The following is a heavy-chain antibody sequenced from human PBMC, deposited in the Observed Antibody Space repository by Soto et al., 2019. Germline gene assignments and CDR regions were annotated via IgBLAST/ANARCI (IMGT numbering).Heavy chain of an antibody. Sequence: GGSLRLSCAASGFTFSSYSMNWVRQAPGKGLEWVSSISSSSSYIYYADSVKGRFTISRDNAKNSLYLQMNSLRAEDTAVYYWARGLHYYDRSGYYSPWGQGTLVTVSS. D-gene: IGHD3-22*01. CDR2: ISSSSSYI. J-gene: IGHJ5*02. CDR3: ARGLHYYDRSGYYSP. V-gene: IGHV3-21*01. CDR1: GFTFSSYS.